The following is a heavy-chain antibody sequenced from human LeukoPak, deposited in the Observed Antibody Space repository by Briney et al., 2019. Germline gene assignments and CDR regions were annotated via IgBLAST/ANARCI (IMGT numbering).Heavy chain of an antibody. D-gene: IGHD3-22*01. CDR2: MSPSGSS. Sequence: SETLSLTCAVYGGSFSDYYWTWIRQTPGKGLEWIGVMSPSGSSNYNPSLKSRVTISVDTSKNQFSLKLRSVTAADTAVYYCARGRQDVNMILVVMAGVSYYLDVWSKGTTVTVS. J-gene: IGHJ6*03. CDR3: ARGRQDVNMILVVMAGVSYYLDV. V-gene: IGHV4-34*01. CDR1: GGSFSDYY.